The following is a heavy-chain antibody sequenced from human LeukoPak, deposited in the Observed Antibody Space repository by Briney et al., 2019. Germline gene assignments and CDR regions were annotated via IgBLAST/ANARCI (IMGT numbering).Heavy chain of an antibody. J-gene: IGHJ3*02. CDR2: INHSGST. CDR1: GGSFSGYY. D-gene: IGHD1-1*01. Sequence: SETLSLTCAVYGGSFSGYYWSWIRQPPGKGLEWIGEINHSGSTNCNPSLKSRVTISVDTSKNQFSLKLSSVTAADTAVYYCARNGTDRAFDIWGQGTMVTVSS. CDR3: ARNGTDRAFDI. V-gene: IGHV4-34*01.